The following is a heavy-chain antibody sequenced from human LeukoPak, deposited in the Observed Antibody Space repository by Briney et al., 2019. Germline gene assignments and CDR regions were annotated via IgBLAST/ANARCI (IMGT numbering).Heavy chain of an antibody. J-gene: IGHJ5*01. V-gene: IGHV4-59*12. CDR1: GGSISSYY. Sequence: SETLSLTCTVSGGSISSYYWSWIRQPPGKGLEWIGRMFYSGNTDYNPSLKSRLTMSIDTSKNQFSLKLSSVTAADTAVYFCARDQEHCSGTSCYPYWYDSWGQGTLVTVSS. CDR3: ARDQEHCSGTSCYPYWYDS. D-gene: IGHD2-2*01. CDR2: MFYSGNT.